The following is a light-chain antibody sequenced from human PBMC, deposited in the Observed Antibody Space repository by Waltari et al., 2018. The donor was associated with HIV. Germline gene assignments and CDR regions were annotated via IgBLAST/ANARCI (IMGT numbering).Light chain of an antibody. CDR2: DLT. V-gene: IGLV2-11*01. J-gene: IGLJ2*01. CDR1: SSDVGGYNY. Sequence: QSALTQPRSVSGSPGQSVTISCTGTSSDVGGYNYVSWYQQLPGKAPKLMIYDLTERPAGVPDRFSGSKSGNTASLTISGFQAEDESDYYCCSFAGSYTWLFGGGTKLTVL. CDR3: CSFAGSYTWL.